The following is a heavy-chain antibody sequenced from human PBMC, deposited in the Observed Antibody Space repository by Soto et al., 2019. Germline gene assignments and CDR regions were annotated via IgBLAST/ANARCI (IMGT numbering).Heavy chain of an antibody. CDR3: ARDAGESILSILGARYKYYGMDV. CDR1: GYTFTSDG. J-gene: IGHJ6*02. Sequence: QVQLVQSGAEVRKPGASMKVSCKASGYTFTSDGISWVRQAPGQGREWMGRINAFNGNTEYIKKFQCRVTMTTETSTSTAYMELRSLKSDDTAVYYCARDAGESILSILGARYKYYGMDVWGQGTRVTVSS. CDR2: INAFNGNT. D-gene: IGHD1-26*01. V-gene: IGHV1-18*01.